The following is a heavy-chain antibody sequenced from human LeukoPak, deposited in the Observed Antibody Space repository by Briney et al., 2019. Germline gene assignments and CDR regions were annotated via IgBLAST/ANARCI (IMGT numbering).Heavy chain of an antibody. J-gene: IGHJ5*02. CDR2: IYYSGST. CDR1: GGSISSYY. D-gene: IGHD2-15*01. V-gene: IGHV4-59*01. Sequence: SETLSLTCTVSGGSISSYYWSWIRQPPGKGLEWFGYIYYSGSTNYNPSLKSRVTISVDTSKNQFSLKLSSVTAADTAVYYCARDSLYCSGGSCSRNWFDPWGQGTLVTVSS. CDR3: ARDSLYCSGGSCSRNWFDP.